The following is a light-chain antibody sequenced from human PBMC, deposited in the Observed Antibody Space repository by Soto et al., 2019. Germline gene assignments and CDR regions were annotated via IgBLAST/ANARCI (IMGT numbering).Light chain of an antibody. V-gene: IGKV1-27*01. J-gene: IGKJ3*01. Sequence: DIQMTQSPSSRSASVGDRVTITCRASQGISNYLAWYQQKPGKVPKLLIYTASTLQSGVPSRFSGSGSGTDFTLTINSLQPEDVATYYCQKYNSVPFTFGPGTKVDIK. CDR3: QKYNSVPFT. CDR1: QGISNY. CDR2: TAS.